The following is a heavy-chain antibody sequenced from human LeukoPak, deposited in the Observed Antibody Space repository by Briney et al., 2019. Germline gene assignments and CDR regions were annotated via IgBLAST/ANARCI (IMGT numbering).Heavy chain of an antibody. CDR3: ATGVYRTYYYGMDV. V-gene: IGHV1-24*01. J-gene: IGHJ6*02. CDR1: GYTLTELS. CDR2: FDPEDGET. Sequence: ASVKVSCKVSGYTLTELSMHWVRQAPGKGLEWMGGFDPEDGETIYAQKIQGRVTMTEDTSTDTAYMELSSLRSEDTAVYYCATGVYRTYYYGMDVWGQGTTVTVSS. D-gene: IGHD4-11*01.